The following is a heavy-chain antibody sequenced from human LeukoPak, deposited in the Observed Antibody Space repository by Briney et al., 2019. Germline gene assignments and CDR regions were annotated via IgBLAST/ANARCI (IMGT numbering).Heavy chain of an antibody. J-gene: IGHJ3*02. Sequence: PSQTLSLTCTVSGGSISSGNYYWSWIRQPPGKGLEWIGYIYHSGSTYYNPSLKSRVTISVDRSKNQFSLKLSSVTAADTAVYYCARGTRSGYYDAFDIWGQGTMVTVSS. CDR1: GGSISSGNYY. D-gene: IGHD3-22*01. V-gene: IGHV4-30-2*01. CDR2: IYHSGST. CDR3: ARGTRSGYYDAFDI.